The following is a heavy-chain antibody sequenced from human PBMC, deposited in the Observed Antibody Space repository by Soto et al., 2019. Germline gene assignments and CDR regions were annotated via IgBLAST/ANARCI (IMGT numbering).Heavy chain of an antibody. D-gene: IGHD2-15*01. J-gene: IGHJ4*02. CDR2: IYWDDDK. Sequence: ESGPTLVTPTQTLTLTCTFSGFSLSTSGVGVGWIRQPPGKALEWLALIYWDDDKRYSPSLKSRLTITKDTSKNQVVLTMTNMDPVDTATYYCAHTVGGCSGGSCYSFDYWGQGTLVTVSS. CDR3: AHTVGGCSGGSCYSFDY. V-gene: IGHV2-5*02. CDR1: GFSLSTSGVG.